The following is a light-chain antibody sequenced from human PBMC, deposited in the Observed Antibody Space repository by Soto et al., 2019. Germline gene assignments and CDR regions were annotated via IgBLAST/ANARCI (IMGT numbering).Light chain of an antibody. CDR3: QQYVSSPWT. V-gene: IGKV1-9*01. CDR2: AAS. J-gene: IGKJ1*01. Sequence: IQLTQSPSFLSASVGDRVTIACRASQDVSRSVGWYQQKPGTAPKLLISAASTLNSGVPSRFSGSGSGTDFTLIISRLEPEDFAMYYCQQYVSSPWTFGQGTKVDIK. CDR1: QDVSRS.